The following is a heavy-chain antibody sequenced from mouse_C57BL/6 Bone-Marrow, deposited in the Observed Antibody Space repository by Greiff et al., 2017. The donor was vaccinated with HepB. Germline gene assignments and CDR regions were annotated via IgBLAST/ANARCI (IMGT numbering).Heavy chain of an antibody. CDR2: IYPGDGDT. J-gene: IGHJ2*01. V-gene: IGHV1-82*01. Sequence: VQGVESGPELVKPGASVKISCKASGYAFSSSWMNWVKQRPGKGLEWIGRIYPGDGDTNYNGKFKGKATLTADKSSSTAYMQLSSLTSEDSAVYFCARRRVYGKSLFDYWGQGTTLTVSS. CDR1: GYAFSSSW. D-gene: IGHD2-1*01. CDR3: ARRRVYGKSLFDY.